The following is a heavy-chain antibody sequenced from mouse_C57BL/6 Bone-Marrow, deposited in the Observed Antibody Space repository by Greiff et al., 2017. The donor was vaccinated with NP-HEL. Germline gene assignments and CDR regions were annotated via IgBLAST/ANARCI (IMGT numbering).Heavy chain of an antibody. CDR1: GFSLTSYG. CDR2: IWRGGST. CDR3: AKRGIGNYYAMDY. D-gene: IGHD4-1*01. V-gene: IGHV2-5*01. Sequence: VQLQQSGPGLVQPSQSLSITCTVSGFSLTSYGVHWVRQSPGKGLEWLGVIWRGGSTDYNAAFMSRLSITKDNSKSQVFFKMNSLQADDTAIYYCAKRGIGNYYAMDYWGQGTSVTVSS. J-gene: IGHJ4*01.